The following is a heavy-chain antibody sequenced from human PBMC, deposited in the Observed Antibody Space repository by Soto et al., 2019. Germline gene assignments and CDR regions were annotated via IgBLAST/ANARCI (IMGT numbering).Heavy chain of an antibody. CDR2: IYPGDSDT. J-gene: IGHJ3*02. D-gene: IGHD1-26*01. CDR1: GYSFTSYW. V-gene: IGHV5-51*01. CDR3: ARIKVGDGYSDAFDI. Sequence: GESLKISCKGSGYSFTSYWIGWVRQMPGKGLEWMGIIYPGDSDTRYSPSFQGQVTISADKSISTAYLQWSSLKASDTAMYYCARIKVGDGYSDAFDIWGQGTMVTVSS.